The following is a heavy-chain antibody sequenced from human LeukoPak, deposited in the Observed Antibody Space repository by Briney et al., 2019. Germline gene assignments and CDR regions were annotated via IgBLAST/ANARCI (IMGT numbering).Heavy chain of an antibody. V-gene: IGHV3-23*01. CDR1: GFTFSNYV. CDR3: AKDRRYCSSTSCYNLGEIDY. D-gene: IGHD2-2*02. J-gene: IGHJ4*02. Sequence: PGGSLRLSCAASGFTFSNYVVSWVRQAPGKGLEWVSAISVSGGSTYYAESVKGRFTISRDNSKNTLNLQMNSLRADDTAVYYCAKDRRYCSSTSCYNLGEIDYWGQGILVTVSS. CDR2: ISVSGGST.